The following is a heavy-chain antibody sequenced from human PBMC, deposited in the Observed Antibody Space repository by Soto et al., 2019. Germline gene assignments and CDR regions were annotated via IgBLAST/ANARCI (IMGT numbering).Heavy chain of an antibody. Sequence: ASVKLSCKASGDTFTGYYMHWVRQAPGQGLEWMGWINPNSGGTNYAQKFQGWVTMTRDTSISTAYMELSRLRSDDTAVYYCARDGPINFYTMFGGVTYAFDFWCQAIMVTVSS. CDR1: GDTFTGYY. J-gene: IGHJ3*01. CDR2: INPNSGGT. D-gene: IGHD3-3*01. CDR3: ARDGPINFYTMFGGVTYAFDF. V-gene: IGHV1-2*04.